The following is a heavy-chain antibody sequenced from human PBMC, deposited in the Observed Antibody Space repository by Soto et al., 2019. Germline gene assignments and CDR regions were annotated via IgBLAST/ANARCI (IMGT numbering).Heavy chain of an antibody. D-gene: IGHD3-3*01. CDR3: ARLTTIFGVANNWFDP. V-gene: IGHV1-18*01. Sequence: ASVRISCKASGYTFTSYGISGVRQAPGQGLEWMGWISAYNGNTNYAQKLQGRVTMTTDTSTSTAYMELRSLRSDDTAVYYCARLTTIFGVANNWFDPWGQGTLVTVSS. J-gene: IGHJ5*02. CDR2: ISAYNGNT. CDR1: GYTFTSYG.